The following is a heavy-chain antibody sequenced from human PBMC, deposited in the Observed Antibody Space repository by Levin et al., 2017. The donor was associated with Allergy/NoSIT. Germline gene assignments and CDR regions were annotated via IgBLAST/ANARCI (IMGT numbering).Heavy chain of an antibody. Sequence: GESLKISCAASGLTFSSYAVNWVRRAPGKGLEWVSVISGCGGSSFYADSVKGRFTISRDNSKNTVFLQMHSLRAEDTAIYYCAKDSLHKGTSANFWYFGLWCRGTLVTVSS. J-gene: IGHJ2*01. CDR2: ISGCGGSS. CDR1: GLTFSSYA. CDR3: AKDSLHKGTSANFWYFGL. D-gene: IGHD2-15*01. V-gene: IGHV3-23*01.